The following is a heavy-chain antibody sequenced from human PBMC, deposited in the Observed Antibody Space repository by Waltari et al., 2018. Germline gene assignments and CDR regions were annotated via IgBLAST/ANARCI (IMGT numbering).Heavy chain of an antibody. CDR1: GGSVSNHY. CDR3: ATPGSGWLAPIDY. V-gene: IGHV4-59*02. J-gene: IGHJ4*02. Sequence: QVQLQESGPGLLQPSETLPLTPTGYGGSVSNHYWSGIRQPPGKRLEWIGYLYYSRTTNYNPSLKSRVTISVDTSKNQISLKLNSVTAADTAVYYCATPGSGWLAPIDYWGQGALVTVSS. CDR2: LYYSRTT. D-gene: IGHD6-19*01.